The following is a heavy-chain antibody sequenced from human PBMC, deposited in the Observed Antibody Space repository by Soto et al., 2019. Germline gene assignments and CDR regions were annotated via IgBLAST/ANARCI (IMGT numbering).Heavy chain of an antibody. CDR3: ARNGITGTTEGNAFDI. V-gene: IGHV1-69*06. J-gene: IGHJ3*02. CDR2: IIPIFGTA. D-gene: IGHD1-20*01. Sequence: QVQLVQSGAEVKKPGSSVKVSCKASGGTFSSYAISWVRQAPGQGLEWMGGIIPIFGTANYAQKFQGRVTITADKSTSTAYMELSSIRSEDTAVYYCARNGITGTTEGNAFDIWGQGTMVTVSS. CDR1: GGTFSSYA.